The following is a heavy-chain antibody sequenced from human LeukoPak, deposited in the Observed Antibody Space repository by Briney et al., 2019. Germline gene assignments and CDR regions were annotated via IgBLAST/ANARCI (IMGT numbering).Heavy chain of an antibody. J-gene: IGHJ4*02. CDR3: HGDSGSYYLGY. CDR2: ISGSGGST. D-gene: IGHD1-26*01. V-gene: IGHV3-23*01. Sequence: GGSLRLSCAASGFTFSSYAMSWVRQAPGKGLEWVSGISGSGGSTFYADSVKGRFTISRDNSKNTLYLQMNSLRAEDTAVYYYHGDSGSYYLGYWGQGTLVTVSS. CDR1: GFTFSSYA.